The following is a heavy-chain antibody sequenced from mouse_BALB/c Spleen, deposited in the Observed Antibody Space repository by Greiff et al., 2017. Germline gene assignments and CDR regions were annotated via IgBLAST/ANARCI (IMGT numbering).Heavy chain of an antibody. Sequence: DVKLQESGGGLVQPGGSLKLSCAASGFDFSRYWMSWVRQAPGKGLEWIGEINPDSSTINYTPSLKDKFIISRDNAKNTLYLQMSKVRSEDTALYYCARPYYDYDWFAYWGQGTLVTVSA. V-gene: IGHV4-1*02. CDR1: GFDFSRYW. J-gene: IGHJ3*01. CDR2: INPDSSTI. CDR3: ARPYYDYDWFAY. D-gene: IGHD2-4*01.